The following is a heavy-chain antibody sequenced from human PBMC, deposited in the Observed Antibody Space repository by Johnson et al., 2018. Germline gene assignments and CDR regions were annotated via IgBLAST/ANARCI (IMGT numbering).Heavy chain of an antibody. CDR2: IYTSGST. J-gene: IGHJ3*02. CDR3: AVEDDAFDI. V-gene: IGHV4-61*02. CDR1: GGSISSGSYY. D-gene: IGHD1-1*01. Sequence: QVQLQESGPGLVKPSQTXSLTCTVSGGSISSGSYYWSWIRQPAGKGLEWIGRIYTSGSTNYNPSLKSRVTISVEPSKNQFSLKLSSVTAADTAVYYCAVEDDAFDIWGQGTMVTVSS.